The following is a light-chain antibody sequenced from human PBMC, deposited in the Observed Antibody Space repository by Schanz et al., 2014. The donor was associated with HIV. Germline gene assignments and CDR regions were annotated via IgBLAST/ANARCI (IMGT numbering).Light chain of an antibody. CDR2: SAS. V-gene: IGKV3-20*01. J-gene: IGKJ4*01. CDR3: QHYGDSRGT. CDR1: QSVSSSY. Sequence: EIVLTQSPGTLSLSPGERATLSCRASQSVSSSYLAWYQQKRDQPPRLLIYSASTRATGIPARFSGSGSGTEFTLTISRLEPEDFAVYYCQHYGDSRGTFGGGTEVDIK.